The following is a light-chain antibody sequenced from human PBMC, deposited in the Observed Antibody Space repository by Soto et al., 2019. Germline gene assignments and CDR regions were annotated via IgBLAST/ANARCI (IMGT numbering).Light chain of an antibody. CDR3: QQYGDWPLT. CDR2: DAS. J-gene: IGKJ4*01. V-gene: IGKV1-5*01. CDR1: QTINSW. Sequence: DIQMTQSPSTLSASVGDRVTITCRASQTINSWLAWYQQKPGKAPKVLIFDASSLKTGVPSRFSGSGSGTEFTLTISNLQPDDFAVYYCQQYGDWPLTFGGGTKVEIK.